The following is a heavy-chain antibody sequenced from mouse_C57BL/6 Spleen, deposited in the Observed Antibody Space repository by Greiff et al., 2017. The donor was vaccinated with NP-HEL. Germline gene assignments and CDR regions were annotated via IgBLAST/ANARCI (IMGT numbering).Heavy chain of an antibody. CDR2: IYPGDGDT. CDR3: ARDNYSNYWYFDV. V-gene: IGHV1-80*01. Sequence: VQLQQSGAELVKPGASVKISCKASGYAFSSYWMNWVKQRPGKGLEWIGQIYPGDGDTNYNGKFKGKATLTADKSSSTAYMQLSSLTSEDSAVYFCARDNYSNYWYFDVWGTGTTVTVSS. D-gene: IGHD2-5*01. J-gene: IGHJ1*03. CDR1: GYAFSSYW.